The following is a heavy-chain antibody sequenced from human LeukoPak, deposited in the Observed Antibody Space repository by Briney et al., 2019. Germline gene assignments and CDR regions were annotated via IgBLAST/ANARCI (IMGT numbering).Heavy chain of an antibody. CDR2: ISNDGITE. CDR3: AKIGTEIFWGVVYPHLDY. CDR1: GFTFGSFG. V-gene: IGHV3-30*18. D-gene: IGHD3-16*01. J-gene: IGHJ4*02. Sequence: GGSLRLSCAASGFTFGSFGMYWVRQAPGKGLEWVAVISNDGITEYYADSVKGRFTISRDNSKNTLYLQMNSLRTEDTAVYYCAKIGTEIFWGVVYPHLDYWGQGTLVTVSS.